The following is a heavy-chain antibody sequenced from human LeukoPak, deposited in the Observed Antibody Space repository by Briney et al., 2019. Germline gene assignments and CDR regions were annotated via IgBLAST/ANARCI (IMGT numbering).Heavy chain of an antibody. V-gene: IGHV4-4*07. CDR1: RGSISSYY. D-gene: IGHD6-13*01. J-gene: IGHJ1*01. CDR3: AREIIAAAALYFQH. CDR2: IYTSGST. Sequence: PSETLSLTCTDSRGSISSYYWSWIRQPAGKGLEWIGRIYTSGSTNYNPSLKSRVTMSVDTSKNQFSLKLSSVTAADTAVYYCAREIIAAAALYFQHWGQGTLVTVSS.